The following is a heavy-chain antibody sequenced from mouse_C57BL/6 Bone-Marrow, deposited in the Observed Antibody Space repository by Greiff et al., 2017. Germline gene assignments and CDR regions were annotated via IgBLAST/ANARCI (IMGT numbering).Heavy chain of an antibody. V-gene: IGHV6-3*01. J-gene: IGHJ2*01. CDR2: IRLKSDNYAT. CDR1: GFTFSNYW. Sequence: EVKLMESGGGLVQPGGSMKLSCVASGFTFSNYWMNWVRQSPEKGLEWVAQIRLKSDNYATHYAESVKGRFTISRDDSKSSVYLQMNNLRAEDTGIYYCTGASDGYYGYWGQGTTLTVSS. D-gene: IGHD2-3*01. CDR3: TGASDGYYGY.